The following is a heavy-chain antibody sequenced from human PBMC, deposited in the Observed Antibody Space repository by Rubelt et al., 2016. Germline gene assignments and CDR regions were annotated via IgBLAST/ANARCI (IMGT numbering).Heavy chain of an antibody. Sequence: QVQLVQSGAEVKKPGSSVKVSCKASGGTFSSYAISWVRQAPGQGLEWMGGIIPIFGTANYATKVQGRVTITADEAPSTDYRELSSLRVEDTAWYYCARRGYSYGLLFDYWGQGTLVTVSS. V-gene: IGHV1-69*01. CDR2: IIPIFGTA. CDR1: GGTFSSYA. J-gene: IGHJ4*02. D-gene: IGHD5-18*01. CDR3: ARRGYSYGLLFDY.